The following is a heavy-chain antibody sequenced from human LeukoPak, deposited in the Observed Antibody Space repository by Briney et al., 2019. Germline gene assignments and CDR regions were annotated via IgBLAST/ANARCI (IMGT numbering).Heavy chain of an antibody. D-gene: IGHD2-15*01. CDR3: VREGYCSGGSCHSGAIDY. J-gene: IGHJ4*02. Sequence: ASVKVSCKASGYTFITYGISWVRQAPGQGLEWMGWISPYNGNTNYPQKLQGRVTMTTDTSTSTAYMELRSLRSDDTAVYYCVREGYCSGGSCHSGAIDYWGQGTLVTVSS. CDR1: GYTFITYG. CDR2: ISPYNGNT. V-gene: IGHV1-18*01.